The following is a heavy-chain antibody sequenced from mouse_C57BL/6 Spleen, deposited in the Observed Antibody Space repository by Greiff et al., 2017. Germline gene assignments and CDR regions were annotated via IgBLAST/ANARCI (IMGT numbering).Heavy chain of an antibody. J-gene: IGHJ4*01. D-gene: IGHD1-1*01. Sequence: VQLQESGPELVKPGASVKISCKASGYSFTGYYMNWVKQSPEQSLEWIGEINPSTGGTTYNQKFKAKATLTVDKSSSTAYMQLKGLTSEDSAVYYCAVYYGSAMDYWGQGTSVTVSS. CDR2: INPSTGGT. CDR1: GYSFTGYY. CDR3: AVYYGSAMDY. V-gene: IGHV1-42*01.